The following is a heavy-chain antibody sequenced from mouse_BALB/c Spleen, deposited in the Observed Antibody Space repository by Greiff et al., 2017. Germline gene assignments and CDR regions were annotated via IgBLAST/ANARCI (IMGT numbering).Heavy chain of an antibody. D-gene: IGHD3-1*01. V-gene: IGHV7-3*02. J-gene: IGHJ2*01. Sequence: EVKLMESGGGLVQPGGSLRLSCATSGFTFTDYYMSWVRQPPGKALEWLGFIRNKANGYTTEYSASVKGRFTISRDNSQSILYLQMNTLRAEDSATYYCARDAYPFGGLDYWGQGTTLTVSS. CDR2: IRNKANGYTT. CDR1: GFTFTDYY. CDR3: ARDAYPFGGLDY.